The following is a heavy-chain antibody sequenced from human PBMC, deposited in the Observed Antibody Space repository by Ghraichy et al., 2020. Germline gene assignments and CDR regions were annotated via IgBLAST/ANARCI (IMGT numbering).Heavy chain of an antibody. Sequence: SETRSLTCAVSGGSISSSGWWSWVRQAPGGGLEWIGEIYHGGSTNYNPSLKSRVTMSVDKTKNLFSLSLNSVTAADTAVYYCATVESPYRVQMPVWGLGTLVAVSS. CDR3: ATVESPYRVQMPV. D-gene: IGHD1-1*01. J-gene: IGHJ1*01. V-gene: IGHV4-4*02. CDR1: GGSISSSGW. CDR2: IYHGGST.